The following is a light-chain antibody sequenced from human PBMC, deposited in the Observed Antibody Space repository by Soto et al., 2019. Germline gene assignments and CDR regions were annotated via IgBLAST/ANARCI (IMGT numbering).Light chain of an antibody. CDR2: DAS. CDR1: QSVSSNY. J-gene: IGKJ1*01. V-gene: IGKV3D-20*01. CDR3: QLYGRPRT. Sequence: LTQSPANMSLSPGSRSAFSCGASQSVSSNYLACYQKKPGLATRLVIYDASNRATGIPDRFSGSGSGTDFPRTISRQAPEDFAVYYCQLYGRPRTFGQGTKVDIK.